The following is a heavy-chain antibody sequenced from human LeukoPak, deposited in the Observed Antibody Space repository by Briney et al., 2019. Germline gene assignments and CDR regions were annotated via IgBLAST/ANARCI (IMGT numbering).Heavy chain of an antibody. D-gene: IGHD3-22*01. CDR2: IIPILGIA. CDR3: AITPEYSSGYVDY. CDR1: GGTFSSYT. V-gene: IGHV1-69*02. J-gene: IGHJ4*02. Sequence: GSSVKVSWKASGGTFSSYTISWVRQAPGQGLEWMGRIIPILGIANYAQKFQGRVTITADKSTSTAYMELSSLRSEDTAVYYCAITPEYSSGYVDYWGQGTLVTVSS.